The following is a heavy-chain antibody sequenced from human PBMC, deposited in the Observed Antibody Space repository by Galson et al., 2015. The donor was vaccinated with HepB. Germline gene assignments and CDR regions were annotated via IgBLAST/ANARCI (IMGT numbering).Heavy chain of an antibody. D-gene: IGHD6-19*01. J-gene: IGHJ4*02. CDR2: IIPIFGTA. CDR3: ARDSPYSSGWSHFDY. V-gene: IGHV1-69*13. CDR1: GGTFSSYA. Sequence: SVKVSCKASGGTFSSYAISWVRQAPGQGLEWMGGIIPIFGTANYAQKFQGRVTITADESTSTAYMELSSLRSEDTAVYYCARDSPYSSGWSHFDYWGQGTLVTVSS.